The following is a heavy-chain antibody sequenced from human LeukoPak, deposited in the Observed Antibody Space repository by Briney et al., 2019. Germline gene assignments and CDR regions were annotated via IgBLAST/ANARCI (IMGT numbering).Heavy chain of an antibody. J-gene: IGHJ5*02. CDR2: ISSSSSYI. V-gene: IGHV3-21*01. CDR1: GFTFSSYS. D-gene: IGHD5-12*01. CDR3: ARDREVDTIVSWFDP. Sequence: GGSLRLSCAASGFTFSSYSMNWVRQAPGKGLEWVSSISSSSSYIYYADSVKGRFTISRDNAKNSLYLQMNSLRAEDTAVYYCARDREVDTIVSWFDPWCQGTLVTVSS.